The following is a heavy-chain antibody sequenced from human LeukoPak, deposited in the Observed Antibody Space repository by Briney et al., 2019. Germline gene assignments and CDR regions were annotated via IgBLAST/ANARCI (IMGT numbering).Heavy chain of an antibody. V-gene: IGHV4-4*09. CDR1: DGSISNSF. CDR3: ANSYDGKIVPFDN. J-gene: IGHJ4*02. CDR2: IHTSGST. Sequence: AETLSLTCTVPDGSISNSFWNWVRQPPGKGLDWIAYIHTSGSTNYNPAFKSRVTLPADTSKSQFSLRLNSVTASDTAVYYCANSYDGKIVPFDNWGQGTLVTVSS. D-gene: IGHD4-23*01.